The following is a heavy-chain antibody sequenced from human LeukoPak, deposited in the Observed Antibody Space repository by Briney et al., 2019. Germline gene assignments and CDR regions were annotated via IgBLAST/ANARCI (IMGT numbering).Heavy chain of an antibody. Sequence: PGGSLRLSCAASGFTFSSYEITWVRQAPGKGLEWGAFISSSGSTIYYADSVKGRFTISRDNAKNSLYLQMNSLRAEDTAVYYCARASRGSGAFDIWGQGTMVTVSS. V-gene: IGHV3-48*03. J-gene: IGHJ3*02. CDR2: ISSSGSTI. CDR3: ARASRGSGAFDI. D-gene: IGHD6-25*01. CDR1: GFTFSSYE.